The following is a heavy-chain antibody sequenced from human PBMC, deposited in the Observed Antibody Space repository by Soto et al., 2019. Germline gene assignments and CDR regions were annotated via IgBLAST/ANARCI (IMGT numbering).Heavy chain of an antibody. CDR1: GGTFSSYA. D-gene: IGHD5-12*01. CDR3: AGDGRGYRGYDFFTFDY. V-gene: IGHV1-69*01. CDR2: IIPIFGTA. Sequence: QVQLVQSGAEVKKPGSSVKVSCKASGGTFSSYANSWVRQAPGQGLEWMGGIIPIFGTANYAQKFQGRVTITADESKSTGYMELSSLGSEDTAVYFCAGDGRGYRGYDFFTFDYWGQGTLVTVSS. J-gene: IGHJ4*02.